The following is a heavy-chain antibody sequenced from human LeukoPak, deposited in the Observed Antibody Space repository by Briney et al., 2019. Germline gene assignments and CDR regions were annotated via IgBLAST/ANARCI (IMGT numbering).Heavy chain of an antibody. CDR2: IKSKTGDGTT. V-gene: IGHV3-15*01. J-gene: IGHJ4*02. D-gene: IGHD3-22*01. CDR1: GFTFRNAW. Sequence: GGSLRLSCAASGFTFRNAWMSWVRQAPGMGLEWVGRIKSKTGDGTTDYAAPVKGRFTISRDDSKNTPFLQMNSLKTDDTAVYYCVAGYYYDSSGYYYWSYWGQGTLVTVSS. CDR3: VAGYYYDSSGYYYWSY.